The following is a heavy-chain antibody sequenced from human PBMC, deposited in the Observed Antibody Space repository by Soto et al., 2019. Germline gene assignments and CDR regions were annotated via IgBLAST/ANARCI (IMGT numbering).Heavy chain of an antibody. Sequence: GGSLRLSCAASGFTFSSYWMHWVRQAPGKGLVWVSRINSDGSSTSYAVSVKGRFTISRDNAKNTLYLQMNSLRAEDTAVYYCAREGSYSSGWYRDWGQGTLVTVS. CDR3: AREGSYSSGWYRD. CDR1: GFTFSSYW. J-gene: IGHJ4*02. V-gene: IGHV3-74*01. CDR2: INSDGSST. D-gene: IGHD6-19*01.